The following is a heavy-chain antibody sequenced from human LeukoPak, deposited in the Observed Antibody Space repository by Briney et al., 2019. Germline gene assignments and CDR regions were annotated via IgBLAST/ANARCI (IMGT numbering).Heavy chain of an antibody. V-gene: IGHV3-11*04. CDR1: GFTFSDYY. D-gene: IGHD4-11*01. CDR3: ARRGTTPAPRPFDY. CDR2: ISSSGSTI. Sequence: PGGSLRLTCAASGFTFSDYYMSWIRQAPGKGLEWVSYISSSGSTIYYADSVKGRFTISRDNAKNSLYLRMNSLRAEDTAVYYCARRGTTPAPRPFDYWGQGTLVTVSS. J-gene: IGHJ4*02.